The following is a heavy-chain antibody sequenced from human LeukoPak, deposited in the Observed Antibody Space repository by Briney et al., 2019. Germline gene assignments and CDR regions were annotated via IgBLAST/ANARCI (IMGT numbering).Heavy chain of an antibody. D-gene: IGHD4-17*01. CDR3: ARDSADNDYGDLDAFDI. CDR1: GYTFTSYG. Sequence: ASVKVSCKASGYTFTSYGISWVRQAPGQGLEWMGWISDYNGNTNYAQKLQGRVTMATDTSTSTAYMELRSLRSDDTAVYYCARDSADNDYGDLDAFDIWGQGTMVTVSS. V-gene: IGHV1-18*01. CDR2: ISDYNGNT. J-gene: IGHJ3*02.